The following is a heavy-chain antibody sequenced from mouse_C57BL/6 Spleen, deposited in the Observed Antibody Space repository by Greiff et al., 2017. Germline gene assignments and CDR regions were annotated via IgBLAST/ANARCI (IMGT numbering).Heavy chain of an antibody. CDR3: ARDYGSSYFWFAY. Sequence: EVQRVESGGGLVKPGGSLKLSCAASGFTFSDYGMHWVRQAPEKGLEWVAYISSGSSTIYYADTVKGRFTISRDNAKNTLFLQMTSLRSEDTAMYYCARDYGSSYFWFAYWGEEALGTVSA. D-gene: IGHD1-1*01. J-gene: IGHJ3*01. V-gene: IGHV5-17*01. CDR1: GFTFSDYG. CDR2: ISSGSSTI.